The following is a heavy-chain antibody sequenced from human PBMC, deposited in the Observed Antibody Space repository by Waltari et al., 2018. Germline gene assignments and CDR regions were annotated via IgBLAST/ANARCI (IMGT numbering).Heavy chain of an antibody. V-gene: IGHV4-39*01. CDR3: ARQGSKGAAAGHFDY. CDR1: GGSISSSSYY. Sequence: QLQLQESGPGLVKPSETLSLTCTVSGGSISSSSYYWGWIRQPPGKGLEWIGSIYYSGSTYYNPSLKIRVTISVDTSKNQFSRKLSSVTAADTAVYYCARQGSKGAAAGHFDYWGQGTLVTVSS. J-gene: IGHJ4*02. CDR2: IYYSGST. D-gene: IGHD6-13*01.